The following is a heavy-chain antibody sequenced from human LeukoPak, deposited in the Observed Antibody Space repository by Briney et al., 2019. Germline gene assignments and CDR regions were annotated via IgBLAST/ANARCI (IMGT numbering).Heavy chain of an antibody. D-gene: IGHD3-16*01. Sequence: SETLSLTCTVSGGSISSYYWSWIRQPPGKGLEWIGYIYYSGSTNYNPSLKSRVTISVDTSKNQFSLKLSSVTAADTAVYYCARSNGDYVWGSIGYYGMDVWGQGTTVTVSS. CDR1: GGSISSYY. V-gene: IGHV4-59*08. J-gene: IGHJ6*02. CDR2: IYYSGST. CDR3: ARSNGDYVWGSIGYYGMDV.